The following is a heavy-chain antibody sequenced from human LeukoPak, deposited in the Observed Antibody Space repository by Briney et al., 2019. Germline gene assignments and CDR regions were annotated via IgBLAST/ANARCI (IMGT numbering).Heavy chain of an antibody. CDR1: GFTFSTFA. J-gene: IGHJ3*02. CDR2: INKNGDST. CDR3: VKTMMTFGGVIRTDPFDI. Sequence: GGSLRLSCSASGFTFSTFAMHWVRQAPGKRLEYVSGINKNGDSTYYSDSVKARLTISRDNSKNTLFLQMASLRAEDTAVYYCVKTMMTFGGVIRTDPFDIWGQGTMVIVSS. D-gene: IGHD3-16*01. V-gene: IGHV3-64D*06.